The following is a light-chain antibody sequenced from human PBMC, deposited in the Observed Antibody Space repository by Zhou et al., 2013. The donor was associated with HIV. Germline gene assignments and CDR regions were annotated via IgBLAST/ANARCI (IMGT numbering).Light chain of an antibody. J-gene: IGKJ2*01. CDR1: QNINIY. Sequence: EIVLTQSPATLSLSPGERATLSCRASQNINIYLAWYQQKPGQAPRLLIYDSSNRATGIPARFSGSGSGTDFTLTISSLEPEDFAVYYCQHYGVSPYTFGPGTKLEI. CDR2: DSS. V-gene: IGKV3-11*01. CDR3: QHYGVSPYT.